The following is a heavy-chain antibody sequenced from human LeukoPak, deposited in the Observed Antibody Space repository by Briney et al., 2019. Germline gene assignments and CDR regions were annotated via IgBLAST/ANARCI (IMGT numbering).Heavy chain of an antibody. CDR2: ISWNSGSI. CDR3: AKGGDVLGDAFDI. Sequence: PGGSLRLSCAASGFTFDDYAMHWVRQAPGKGLERVSGISWNSGSIGYADSVKGRFTISRDNAKNSLYLQMNSLRAEDMALYYCAKGGDVLGDAFDIWGQGTMVTVSS. CDR1: GFTFDDYA. D-gene: IGHD2-21*01. J-gene: IGHJ3*02. V-gene: IGHV3-9*03.